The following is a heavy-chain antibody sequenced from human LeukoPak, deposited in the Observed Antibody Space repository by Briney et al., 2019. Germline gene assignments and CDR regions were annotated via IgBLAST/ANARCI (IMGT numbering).Heavy chain of an antibody. CDR3: ARDVGNSGG. Sequence: GGSLRLSCTASGFTFSSYSMNWVRQAPGKGLECVSYISSNSSYIYYADSVKGRFTIYRDNAKKSLYLQMNSLRAEDTAVYYCARDVGNSGGWGQGTMVTVSS. CDR2: ISSNSSYI. V-gene: IGHV3-21*01. CDR1: GFTFSSYS. D-gene: IGHD4-23*01. J-gene: IGHJ4*02.